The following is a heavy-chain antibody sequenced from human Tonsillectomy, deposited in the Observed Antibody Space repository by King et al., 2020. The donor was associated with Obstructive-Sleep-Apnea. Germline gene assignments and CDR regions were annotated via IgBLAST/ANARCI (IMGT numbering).Heavy chain of an antibody. V-gene: IGHV1-69*09. CDR1: GGTFSSCA. CDR3: ASGRPPIAAAGTNYFDY. CDR2: IIPILGIA. Sequence: VQLVESGAEVKKPGSSVKVSCKASGGTFSSCAISWVRQAPGQGLEWMGGIIPILGIANYAQKFQGRVTITADKSTSTAYMDLSSLRSEDTVVYYCASGRPPIAAAGTNYFDYWGQGTLVTVSS. D-gene: IGHD6-13*01. J-gene: IGHJ4*02.